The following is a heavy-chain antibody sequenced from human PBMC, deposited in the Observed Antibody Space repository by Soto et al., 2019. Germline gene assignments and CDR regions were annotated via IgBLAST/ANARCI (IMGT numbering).Heavy chain of an antibody. CDR2: IWNDGTNK. Sequence: QVQLVESGGGVVQTGRSLRLSCGASGFRFSTYGMHWVRQAPGKGLEWVAVIWNDGTNKKYEDSVKGRFTISRDNSKSTLYLQMNTLRAEDTGVYYCARTDCDSSTCPSDLVGATTMDYWGQGTPVTVSS. CDR1: GFRFSTYG. CDR3: ARTDCDSSTCPSDLVGATTMDY. V-gene: IGHV3-33*01. D-gene: IGHD1-26*01. J-gene: IGHJ4*02.